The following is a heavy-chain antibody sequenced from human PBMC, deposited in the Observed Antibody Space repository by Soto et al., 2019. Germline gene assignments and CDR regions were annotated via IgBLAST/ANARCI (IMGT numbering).Heavy chain of an antibody. CDR2: ISYDGSNK. D-gene: IGHD3-22*01. J-gene: IGHJ4*02. CDR1: GFTFSSYA. V-gene: IGHV3-30-3*01. Sequence: GGSLRLSCAASGFTFSSYAMHWVRQAPGKGLEWVAVISYDGSNKYYADSVKGRFTISRDNSKNTLYLQMNSLRAEDTAVYYCARKAYYYDSRPGYWGQGTLVTVSS. CDR3: ARKAYYYDSRPGY.